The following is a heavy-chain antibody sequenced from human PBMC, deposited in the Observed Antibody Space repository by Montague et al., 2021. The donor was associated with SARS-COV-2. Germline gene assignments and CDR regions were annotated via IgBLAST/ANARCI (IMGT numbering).Heavy chain of an antibody. J-gene: IGHJ3*02. CDR1: GGSINSGGYY. Sequence: TLSLTCTVSGGSINSGGYYWSWIRQHPGKGLEWIGYIYYSGSTYYNPSLKSRLTISVDTSKNQFSLELSSVTAADTAVYYCARVHFVSSGWYPDAFVIWGQGTMVTVSS. V-gene: IGHV4-31*03. CDR2: IYYSGST. D-gene: IGHD6-19*01. CDR3: ARVHFVSSGWYPDAFVI.